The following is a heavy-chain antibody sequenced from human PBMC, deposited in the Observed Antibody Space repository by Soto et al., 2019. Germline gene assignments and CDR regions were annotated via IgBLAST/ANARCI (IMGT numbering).Heavy chain of an antibody. V-gene: IGHV1-69*12. CDR3: ARLLWFGESPLYP. J-gene: IGHJ5*02. CDR2: IIPIFGTA. D-gene: IGHD3-10*01. CDR1: GGTFSSYA. Sequence: QVQLVQSGAEVKKPGSSVKVSCKASGGTFSSYAISWVLQAPGQGLEWMGGIIPIFGTANYAQQFQGRVTISADEATSTAYMELSSLRCEDTAVSYCARLLWFGESPLYPWGQGTLVTVSS.